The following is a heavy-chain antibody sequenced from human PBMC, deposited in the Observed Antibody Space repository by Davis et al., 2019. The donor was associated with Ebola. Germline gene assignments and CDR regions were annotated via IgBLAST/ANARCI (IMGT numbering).Heavy chain of an antibody. Sequence: MPSETLSLTCTVSGGSISSGGYYWSWIRQHPGKGLEWIGYIYYSGSTYYNPSLKSRVTISVDTSKNQFSLKLSSVTAADTAVYYCARDQPPGTLFGYWGQGTLVTVSS. D-gene: IGHD1-1*01. CDR2: IYYSGST. CDR1: GGSISSGGYY. CDR3: ARDQPPGTLFGY. V-gene: IGHV4-31*03. J-gene: IGHJ4*02.